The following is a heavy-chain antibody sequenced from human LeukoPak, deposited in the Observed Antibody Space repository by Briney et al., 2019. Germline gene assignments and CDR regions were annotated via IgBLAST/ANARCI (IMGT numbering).Heavy chain of an antibody. J-gene: IGHJ6*04. V-gene: IGHV3-30*03. Sequence: GGSLRLSCAASGFTFSSYGMHWVRQAPGKGLEWVAVISYDGSNKYYADSVKGRFTISRDNSKNTLYLQMNSLRAEDTAVYYGGKGQGPTPSGMDVGGKGPT. CDR3: GKGQGPTPSGMDV. CDR2: ISYDGSNK. D-gene: IGHD3-16*01. CDR1: GFTFSSYG.